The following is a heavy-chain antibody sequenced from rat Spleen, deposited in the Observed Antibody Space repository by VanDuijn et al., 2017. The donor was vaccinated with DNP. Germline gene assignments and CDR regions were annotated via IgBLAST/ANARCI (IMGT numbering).Heavy chain of an antibody. CDR1: GFNFNDYW. CDR3: AIQLGVFDY. Sequence: EVKLVESGGGLVQPGRSLKLSCAASGFNFNDYWMGWVRQAPGKGLEWIGDINKDSSTMSYTPSLKDKFTISRDNAQNTLYLQLSKLGSEDSAIYYCAIQLGVFDYWDQGVMVTVSS. J-gene: IGHJ2*01. V-gene: IGHV4-2*01. D-gene: IGHD4-4*01. CDR2: INKDSSTM.